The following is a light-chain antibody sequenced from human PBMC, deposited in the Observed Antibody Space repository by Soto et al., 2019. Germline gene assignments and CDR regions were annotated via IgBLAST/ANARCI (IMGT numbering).Light chain of an antibody. J-gene: IGKJ2*01. CDR1: QSVSTY. V-gene: IGKV3-11*01. CDR2: DAS. Sequence: EIVLTQSPDTLSLSPGARATLSCRASQSVSTYLAWYQQKPGQAPRLLIYDASRRAAGIPARFSGSGSGTDFTLTISSLEPEDFAVYYCQQRANWPPNTTFGQGTKLDIK. CDR3: QQRANWPPNTT.